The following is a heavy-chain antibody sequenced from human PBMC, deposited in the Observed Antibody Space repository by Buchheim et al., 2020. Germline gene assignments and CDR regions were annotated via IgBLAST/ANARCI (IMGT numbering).Heavy chain of an antibody. CDR2: ISSSCSTI. J-gene: IGHJ6*02. V-gene: IGHV3-48*03. CDR1: GFTFSSYE. D-gene: IGHD6-13*01. Sequence: EVQLVESGGGLVQPGGSLRLSCAASGFTFSSYEMNWVRQAPGKGLEWVSYISSSCSTIYYADSVKGRFTISRDNAKNSLYLQMNSLRAEDTAVYYCARVQSSSWYSRRRYYGMDVWGQGTT. CDR3: ARVQSSSWYSRRRYYGMDV.